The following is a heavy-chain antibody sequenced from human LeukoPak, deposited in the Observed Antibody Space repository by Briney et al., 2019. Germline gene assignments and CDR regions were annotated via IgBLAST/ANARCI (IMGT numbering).Heavy chain of an antibody. Sequence: GGSLRLSCAASGFTFSTYSMNWVRQAPGKGLEWVSSISGSSTYKFYADSVKARFTISRDNAKNSLYLQMNSLRAEDTAVYYCAREGLWERQQLVSNWFDPWGQGTLVTVSS. CDR3: AREGLWERQQLVSNWFDP. CDR2: ISGSSTYK. CDR1: GFTFSTYS. J-gene: IGHJ5*02. D-gene: IGHD6-13*01. V-gene: IGHV3-21*01.